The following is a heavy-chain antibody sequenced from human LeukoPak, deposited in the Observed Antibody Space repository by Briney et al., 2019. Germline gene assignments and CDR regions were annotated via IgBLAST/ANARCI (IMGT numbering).Heavy chain of an antibody. D-gene: IGHD4-17*01. CDR3: ARDLAYGDYEYYFDY. Sequence: GASVKVSCKASGYTFTSYGISWVRQAPGQGLEWMGWISAYNGNTNYAQKLQGRVTMTTDTSTSTAYMELRSLRSDDTAVYYCARDLAYGDYEYYFDYWGQGTLVTVS. CDR1: GYTFTSYG. J-gene: IGHJ4*02. V-gene: IGHV1-18*01. CDR2: ISAYNGNT.